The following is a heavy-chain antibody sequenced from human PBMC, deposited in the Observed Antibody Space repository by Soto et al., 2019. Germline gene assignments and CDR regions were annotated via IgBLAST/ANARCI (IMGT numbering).Heavy chain of an antibody. J-gene: IGHJ6*02. Sequence: SETLSLTCTVSGGSISSYYWSWIRQPPGKGLEWIGYIYYSGSTNYNPSLKSRVTISVDTSKNQFSLKLSSVTAADTAVYYCARVTLYYYGMDVWGQGTTVTVSS. CDR1: GGSISSYY. V-gene: IGHV4-59*01. CDR2: IYYSGST. CDR3: ARVTLYYYGMDV.